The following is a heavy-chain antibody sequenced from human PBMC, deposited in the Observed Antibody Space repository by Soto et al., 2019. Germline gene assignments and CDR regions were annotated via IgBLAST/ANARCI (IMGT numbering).Heavy chain of an antibody. CDR2: ISSTTNYI. V-gene: IGHV3-21*06. J-gene: IGHJ4*02. Sequence: EVQLVESGGGLVKPGGSLRLSCAAFGFAFTRYSMNWIRQAPGKGLEWVSSISSTTNYIYYGDSMKGRFPISRDNAKNSLYLEMNSLRAEDTAVYYCARESEDLTSNFDYWGQGTLVTVSS. CDR3: ARESEDLTSNFDY. CDR1: GFAFTRYS.